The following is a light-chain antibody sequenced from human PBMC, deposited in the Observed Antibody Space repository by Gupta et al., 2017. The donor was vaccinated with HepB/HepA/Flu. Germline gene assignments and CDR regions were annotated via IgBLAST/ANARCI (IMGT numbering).Light chain of an antibody. CDR3: QQYGSSPRT. J-gene: IGKJ2*01. Sequence: EIVLTQSPGTLSLSPGERATLSCRASQSVRSNYLAWYQQKPGQAPRLLIYGASSRATGIPDRFSASGSGTDFSLTISRLEPEDFAVYYCQQYGSSPRTFGQGTKLEIK. CDR1: QSVRSNY. CDR2: GAS. V-gene: IGKV3-20*01.